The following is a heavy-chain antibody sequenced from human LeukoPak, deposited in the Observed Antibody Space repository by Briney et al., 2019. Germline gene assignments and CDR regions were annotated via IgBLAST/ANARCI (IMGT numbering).Heavy chain of an antibody. D-gene: IGHD3-16*02. CDR2: ISANNGNT. Sequence: ASVKVSCKASGYTLTNYGISWVRQAPGQGLEWMGWISANNGNTNYAQKVQGRVTMTTDTSTSTAYMELRSLRSDDTAVYYCARRPFYYYDYVWGSYRYEYYFDYWGQGTLVTVSS. CDR1: GYTLTNYG. V-gene: IGHV1-18*01. CDR3: ARRPFYYYDYVWGSYRYEYYFDY. J-gene: IGHJ4*02.